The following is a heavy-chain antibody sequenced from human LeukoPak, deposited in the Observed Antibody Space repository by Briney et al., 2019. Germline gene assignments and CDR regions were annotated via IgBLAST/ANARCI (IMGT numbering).Heavy chain of an antibody. CDR3: ARLPLSTGSPDY. Sequence: SETLSLTCTVSGGSISSNSYYWGWSRQPPGKGLEWIGSIYYSGSTYYNPSLKSRVTIALDTSKNQFSLKLSSVTAADTAVYYCARLPLSTGSPDYWGQGTPVTVSS. V-gene: IGHV4-39*01. D-gene: IGHD3-3*02. CDR2: IYYSGST. J-gene: IGHJ4*02. CDR1: GGSISSNSYY.